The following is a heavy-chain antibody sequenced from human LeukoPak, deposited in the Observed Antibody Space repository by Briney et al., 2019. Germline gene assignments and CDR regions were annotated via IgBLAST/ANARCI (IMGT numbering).Heavy chain of an antibody. CDR3: ARGEWLLLHGDYFDY. D-gene: IGHD3-22*01. CDR2: INHSGST. Sequence: SETLSLTCAVYGGSFSGYYWSWIRQPPGKGLEWIGEINHSGSTNYNPSLKSRVTISVDTSKNQFSLKLSSVTAADTAVYYCARGEWLLLHGDYFDYWGQGTLVTVSS. V-gene: IGHV4-34*01. J-gene: IGHJ4*02. CDR1: GGSFSGYY.